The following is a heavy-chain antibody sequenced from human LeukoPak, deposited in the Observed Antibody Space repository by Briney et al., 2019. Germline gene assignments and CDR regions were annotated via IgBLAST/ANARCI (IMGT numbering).Heavy chain of an antibody. CDR1: GGSISSGSYY. D-gene: IGHD4-17*01. J-gene: IGHJ4*02. CDR2: IYTSGST. V-gene: IGHV4-61*02. Sequence: TLSLTCTVSGGSISSGSYYWSWIRPPAGKGLEWIGRIYTSGSTNYNPSLKSRVTISVDTSKNQFSLKLSSVTAADTAVYYCAREHVGGDYFDCWGQGTLVTVSS. CDR3: AREHVGGDYFDC.